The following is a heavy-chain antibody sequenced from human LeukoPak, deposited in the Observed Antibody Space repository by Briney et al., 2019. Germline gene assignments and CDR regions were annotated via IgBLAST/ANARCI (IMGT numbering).Heavy chain of an antibody. CDR1: GGSISSFF. CDR2: IYFTGST. Sequence: SETLSLTCTVSGGSISSFFWSWIRQSPEKGLEWIGYIYFTGSTNYSPSLKSRVTIPVDTSKNQFSLRLSSVTAADTAIYYCARGIGFYDYDYWGQGSLVTVSS. J-gene: IGHJ4*02. D-gene: IGHD5/OR15-5a*01. V-gene: IGHV4-59*01. CDR3: ARGIGFYDYDY.